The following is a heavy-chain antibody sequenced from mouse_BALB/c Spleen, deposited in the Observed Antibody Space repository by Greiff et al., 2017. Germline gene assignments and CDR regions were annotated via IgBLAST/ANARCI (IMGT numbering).Heavy chain of an antibody. CDR2: ISSGGSYT. V-gene: IGHV5-9-3*01. J-gene: IGHJ4*01. Sequence: EVHLVESGGGLVKPGGSLKLSCAASGFTFSSYAMSWVRQTPEKRLEWVATISSGGSYTYYPDSVKGRFTMSRDNAKNTLYLQMSSLRSEDTAMYYCARQGGYDDGYAMDYWGQGTSVTVSS. CDR1: GFTFSSYA. D-gene: IGHD2-2*01. CDR3: ARQGGYDDGYAMDY.